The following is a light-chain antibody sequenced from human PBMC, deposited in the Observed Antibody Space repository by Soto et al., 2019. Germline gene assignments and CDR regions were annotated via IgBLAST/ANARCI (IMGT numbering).Light chain of an antibody. Sequence: SPTTLSLSPGKRATLSCRASQNISNYLIWYQQKPGQAPRLLIYDVSNRATGIPARFSGSGSGTDFTLTISRLEPEDFAVYYCQQYGSPPITFGQGTRLEIK. CDR1: QNISNY. V-gene: IGKV3-20*01. CDR2: DVS. CDR3: QQYGSPPIT. J-gene: IGKJ5*01.